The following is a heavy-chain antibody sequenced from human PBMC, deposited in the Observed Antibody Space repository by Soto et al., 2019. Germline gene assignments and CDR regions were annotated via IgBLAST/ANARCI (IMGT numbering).Heavy chain of an antibody. CDR1: GGSISSGDYY. V-gene: IGHV4-30-4*01. J-gene: IGHJ4*02. D-gene: IGHD3-10*01. Sequence: QVQLQESGPGLVKPSQTLSLTCTVSGGSISSGDYYWSWIRQPPGKGLEWIGYIYYSGSTYYNPSLKSRVNISVDTSKTHFSLELSSVTAADTAVYYCARAQGSGFLVSWGQGTLVTVSS. CDR3: ARAQGSGFLVS. CDR2: IYYSGST.